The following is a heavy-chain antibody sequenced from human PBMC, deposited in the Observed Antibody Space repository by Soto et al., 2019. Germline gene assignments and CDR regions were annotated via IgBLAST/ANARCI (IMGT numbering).Heavy chain of an antibody. J-gene: IGHJ4*02. CDR1: GFPFSSFS. D-gene: IGHD3-10*01. V-gene: IGHV3-23*01. CDR3: AKKVNSGSGSQFCDY. Sequence: EVQLLESGGGLVQPGGSLRLSCAASGFPFSSFSMRWVRQAPGKGLEWVSGFSTGGDGGATYYADSVKGRFTISRDNSKNTLWLQRNSRRAEDTARYYCAKKVNSGSGSQFCDYWGQGALVTGST. CDR2: TGGDGGAT.